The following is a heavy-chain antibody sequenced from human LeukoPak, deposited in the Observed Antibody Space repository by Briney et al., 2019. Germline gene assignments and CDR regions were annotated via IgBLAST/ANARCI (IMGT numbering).Heavy chain of an antibody. J-gene: IGHJ1*01. CDR3: ARAVAVAGTGHFQH. CDR2: IYYSGST. D-gene: IGHD6-19*01. CDR1: GGSISSYY. V-gene: IGHV4-59*01. Sequence: SETLSLTCTVSGGSISSYYWSWIRQPPGKGLEWIGYIYYSGSTNYGPSLKSRVTISVDTSKNQFSLKLSSVTAADTAVYYCARAVAVAGTGHFQHWGQGTLVTVSS.